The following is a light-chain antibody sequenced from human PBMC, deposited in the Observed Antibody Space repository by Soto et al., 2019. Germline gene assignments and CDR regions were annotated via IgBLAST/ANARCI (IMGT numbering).Light chain of an antibody. CDR3: LQANNYPWT. Sequence: DIQMTQSPSSLSASIGDRVTITCRASQSISSYLNWFQQKPGEAPKLLIQAASSLQSGVPSRFSGSGSGTDFTLIISSLQPEDFATYYCLQANNYPWTFGLGTKVDI. CDR1: QSISSY. J-gene: IGKJ1*01. V-gene: IGKV1-39*01. CDR2: AAS.